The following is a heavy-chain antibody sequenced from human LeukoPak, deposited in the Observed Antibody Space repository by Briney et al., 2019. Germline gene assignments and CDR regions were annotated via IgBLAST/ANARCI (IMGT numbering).Heavy chain of an antibody. D-gene: IGHD1-26*01. CDR2: IYYSGST. J-gene: IGHJ4*02. Sequence: SETLSLTCTVSGGSISSYYLSWIRQPPGKGLEWIGYIYYSGSTNYNPSLKSRVTISVDTSKDQFSLKLSAVTAADTAVYYCARDPVVGATTDGYWGQGTLVTVSS. V-gene: IGHV4-59*01. CDR3: ARDPVVGATTDGY. CDR1: GGSISSYY.